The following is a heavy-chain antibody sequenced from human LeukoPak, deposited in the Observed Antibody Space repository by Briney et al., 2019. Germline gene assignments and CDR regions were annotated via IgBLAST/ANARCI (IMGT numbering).Heavy chain of an antibody. D-gene: IGHD2-2*01. Sequence: GGSLRLSCAASGFTFCSYEMNWVRQAPGKGLEWVSYISSSGSTIYYADSVKGRFTISRDNAKNSLYLQMNSLRAEDTAVYYCARDRLDGCSSTSCYSDWGQGTLVTVSS. CDR3: ARDRLDGCSSTSCYSD. V-gene: IGHV3-48*03. CDR1: GFTFCSYE. J-gene: IGHJ4*02. CDR2: ISSSGSTI.